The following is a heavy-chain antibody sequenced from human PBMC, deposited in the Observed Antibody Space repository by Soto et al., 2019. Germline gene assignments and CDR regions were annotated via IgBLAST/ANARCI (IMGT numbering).Heavy chain of an antibody. CDR3: ARDVVYDSSGYYNDY. J-gene: IGHJ4*02. CDR1: GFTFSSYA. V-gene: IGHV3-30-3*01. CDR2: ISYDGSNK. Sequence: GGSLRLSCAASGFTFSSYAMHWVRQAPGKGLEWVAVISYDGSNKYYADSVKGRFTISRDNSKNTLYLQMNSLRAEDTAVYYCARDVVYDSSGYYNDYWGQGTLVTSPQ. D-gene: IGHD3-22*01.